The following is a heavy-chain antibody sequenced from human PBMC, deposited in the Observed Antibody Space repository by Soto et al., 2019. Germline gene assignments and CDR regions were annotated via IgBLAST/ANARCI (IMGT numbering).Heavy chain of an antibody. J-gene: IGHJ5*02. Sequence: PSETLSLTCTVSGGSISSSSYYWGWIRQPPGKGLEWIGSIYYSGSTYYNPSLKSRVTISVDTSKNQFSLKLSSVTAADTAVYYCARNRIAVALFDPWGQGTLVTVSS. D-gene: IGHD6-19*01. CDR2: IYYSGST. CDR3: ARNRIAVALFDP. CDR1: GGSISSSSYY. V-gene: IGHV4-39*01.